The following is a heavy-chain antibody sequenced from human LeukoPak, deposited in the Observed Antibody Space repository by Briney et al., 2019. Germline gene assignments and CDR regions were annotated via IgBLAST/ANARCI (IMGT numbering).Heavy chain of an antibody. D-gene: IGHD1-26*01. J-gene: IGHJ4*02. CDR2: ISWSSGSI. CDR3: AKDSTSTIVGATQDY. Sequence: GGSLRLSCAASGFTFDDYAMHCVRQAPGKGLEWVSGISWSSGSIVYADSVNGRFTISRDNARNSLYLQMNSLKPEDTALYYCAKDSTSTIVGATQDYWGQGTLVIVSS. CDR1: GFTFDDYA. V-gene: IGHV3-9*01.